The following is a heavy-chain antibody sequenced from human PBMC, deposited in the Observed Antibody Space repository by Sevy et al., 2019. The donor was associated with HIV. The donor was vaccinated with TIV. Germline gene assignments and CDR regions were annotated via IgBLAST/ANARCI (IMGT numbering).Heavy chain of an antibody. V-gene: IGHV3-23*01. CDR1: GFTFSNYA. Sequence: GGSLRISCAASGFTFSNYALTWVRQAPGKGLDWVSSITGSSTTIYYADSVKGRFTVSRDNSNNTLYLHINSLRAEDTAVYYCARDGLYGGNFEYFQHWGQGTLVTVSS. CDR2: ITGSSTTI. CDR3: ARDGLYGGNFEYFQH. J-gene: IGHJ1*01. D-gene: IGHD4-17*01.